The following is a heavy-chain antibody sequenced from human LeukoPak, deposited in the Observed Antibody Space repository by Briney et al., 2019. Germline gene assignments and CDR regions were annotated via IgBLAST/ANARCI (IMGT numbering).Heavy chain of an antibody. CDR1: GGSICSGGYS. Sequence: SENLSLTSAVSGGSICSGGYSWRCVRQPPGEGLEWIGYVYLGGSTYYNPSLKSRVTISVDRSKNQFSLKLSSVTAADTAVYYCARDKSHCSGGSCYYYGMDVWGQGTTVTVSS. CDR3: ARDKSHCSGGSCYYYGMDV. D-gene: IGHD2-15*01. J-gene: IGHJ6*02. CDR2: VYLGGST. V-gene: IGHV4-30-2*01.